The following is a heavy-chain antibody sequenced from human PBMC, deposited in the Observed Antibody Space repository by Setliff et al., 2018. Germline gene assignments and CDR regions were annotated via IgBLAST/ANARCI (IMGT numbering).Heavy chain of an antibody. CDR3: AKAPSVRGVIWAFDY. J-gene: IGHJ4*02. D-gene: IGHD3-10*01. CDR2: IGGRGIST. V-gene: IGHV3-23*01. CDR1: GFTFEDYG. Sequence: GGSLRLSCGASGFTFEDYGMTWVRQAPGKGLEWVSGIGGRGISTYYADSVKGRFIISRDNSKNTLYLQMNSLRAEDTAVYYCAKAPSVRGVIWAFDYWGQGTLVTVSS.